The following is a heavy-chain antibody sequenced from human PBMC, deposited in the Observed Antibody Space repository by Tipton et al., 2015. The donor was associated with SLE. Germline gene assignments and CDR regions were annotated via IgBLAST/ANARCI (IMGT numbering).Heavy chain of an antibody. D-gene: IGHD3-16*01. CDR1: GGSISSGGHY. CDR3: AVEVYDYVWGSYFFDY. V-gene: IGHV4-31*03. CDR2: IYYSGST. Sequence: TLSLTCTVSGGSISSGGHYWSWIRQHPGKGLEWIGYIYYSGSTYYNPSLKSRVTISVDTSKNQFSLKLSSVTAADTAVYYCAVEVYDYVWGSYFFDYWGQGTLVTVSS. J-gene: IGHJ4*02.